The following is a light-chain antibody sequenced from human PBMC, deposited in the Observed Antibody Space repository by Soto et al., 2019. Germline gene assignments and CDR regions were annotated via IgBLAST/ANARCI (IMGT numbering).Light chain of an antibody. CDR3: TSYTSSSTSCV. Sequence: QSVLTQPASVSGSPGQSITISCTGTSSDVGGYNYVSWYQQHPGKAPKLMVYEASNRPSGVSNRFSGSKSGNTASLTISGLQAEDEADYYCTSYTSSSTSCVFGTGTKVTVL. CDR2: EAS. V-gene: IGLV2-14*01. J-gene: IGLJ1*01. CDR1: SSDVGGYNY.